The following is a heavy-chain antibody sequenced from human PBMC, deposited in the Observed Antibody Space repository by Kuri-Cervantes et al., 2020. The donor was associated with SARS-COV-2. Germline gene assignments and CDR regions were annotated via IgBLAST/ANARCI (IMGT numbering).Heavy chain of an antibody. J-gene: IGHJ4*02. CDR3: AKVGTSIAVSGRFDY. CDR2: ISGSGANT. Sequence: GESLKISCAASGFTFSSFPMSWVRQAPGKGLEWVSGISGSGANTYYADSVKGWFTISRDNSKNTLYLQMNSLRAEDTAVYYCAKVGTSIAVSGRFDYWGQGTLVADSS. CDR1: GFTFSSFP. V-gene: IGHV3-23*01. D-gene: IGHD6-19*01.